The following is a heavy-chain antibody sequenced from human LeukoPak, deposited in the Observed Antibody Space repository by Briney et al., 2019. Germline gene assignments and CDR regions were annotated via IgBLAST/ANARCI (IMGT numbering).Heavy chain of an antibody. V-gene: IGHV1-46*01. J-gene: IGHJ4*02. Sequence: ASVKVSCKASGYTFTTYYMYWVRQAPGQGLEWMGRINPRGGSTIYAQKFQGRVTMTRDTSTTTVYMELSSLRSEDTAVYHCARETYGANSGATDYWGQGTLVTASS. CDR1: GYTFTTYY. D-gene: IGHD4-23*01. CDR2: INPRGGST. CDR3: ARETYGANSGATDY.